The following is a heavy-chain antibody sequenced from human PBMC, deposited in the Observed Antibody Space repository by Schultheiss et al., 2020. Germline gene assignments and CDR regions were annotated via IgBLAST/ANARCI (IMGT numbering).Heavy chain of an antibody. CDR1: GFTFGDYA. D-gene: IGHD4-11*01. CDR2: IRSKAYGGAT. V-gene: IGHV3-49*04. CDR3: TRWTVTSVFVH. J-gene: IGHJ4*02. Sequence: GGSLRLSCTASGFTFGDYAMSWVRQAPGKGLEWVGFIRSKAYGGATEFAASVKGRFTTSRDDSRSIAYLQMNSLKTEDTAVYYCTRWTVTSVFVHWGQGTLVTVSS.